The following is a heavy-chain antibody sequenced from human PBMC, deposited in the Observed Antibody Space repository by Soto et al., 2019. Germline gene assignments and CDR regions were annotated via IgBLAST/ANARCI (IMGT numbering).Heavy chain of an antibody. CDR1: GYTFTSYY. D-gene: IGHD5-18*01. Sequence: ASVKVSCKASGYTFTSYYMHWVRQAPGQGLEWMGIINPSGGSTSYAQKFQGRVTMTRDTSTSTVYMELSSLRSEDTAVYYCARDIAGYSYGEYYFDYWGQGTLVTVSS. J-gene: IGHJ4*02. V-gene: IGHV1-46*01. CDR2: INPSGGST. CDR3: ARDIAGYSYGEYYFDY.